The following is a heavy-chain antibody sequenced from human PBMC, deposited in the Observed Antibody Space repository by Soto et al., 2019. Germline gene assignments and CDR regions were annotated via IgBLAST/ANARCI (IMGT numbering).Heavy chain of an antibody. D-gene: IGHD3-16*01. CDR3: ARSQYLGGHYYYGMDV. Sequence: QLQLQESGPGLVKPSETLSLTCTVSGGSISSSSYYWGWIRQPPGKGLEWIGSIYYSGSTYYNPSLKSRVTISVDTSKNQFSLKLSSVTAADTAVYYCARSQYLGGHYYYGMDVWGQGTTVTVSS. CDR1: GGSISSSSYY. V-gene: IGHV4-39*01. CDR2: IYYSGST. J-gene: IGHJ6*02.